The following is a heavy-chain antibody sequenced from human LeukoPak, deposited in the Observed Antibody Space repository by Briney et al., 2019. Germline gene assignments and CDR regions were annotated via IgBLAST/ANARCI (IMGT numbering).Heavy chain of an antibody. CDR2: IFYSGST. D-gene: IGHD2-15*01. Sequence: SETLSLTCTVSGGSISSYYWSWIRQPPGKGLEWIGYIFYSGSTNYNPSLKSRVTISGHTSKNQFSLKLSSVTAADTAVYYCARRGPPWWDYWGQGALVTVSS. V-gene: IGHV4-59*01. J-gene: IGHJ4*02. CDR3: ARRGPPWWDY. CDR1: GGSISSYY.